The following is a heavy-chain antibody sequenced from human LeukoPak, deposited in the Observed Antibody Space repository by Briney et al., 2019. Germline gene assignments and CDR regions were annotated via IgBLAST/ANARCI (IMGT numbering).Heavy chain of an antibody. CDR1: GGTFSSYG. D-gene: IGHD3-10*01. CDR2: IIPMFGTA. J-gene: IGHJ4*02. Sequence: ASVKVSCKASGGTFSSYGISWVRQAPGQRLEWMGGIIPMFGTANYAQKFQGRITTTADVSTRTAYMELSSLRSEDTAVYYCASVGSGSYPFDYWGQGTLGTVSS. V-gene: IGHV1-69*13. CDR3: ASVGSGSYPFDY.